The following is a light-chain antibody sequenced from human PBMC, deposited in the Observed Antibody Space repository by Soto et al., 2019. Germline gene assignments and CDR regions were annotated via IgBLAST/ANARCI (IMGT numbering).Light chain of an antibody. V-gene: IGLV1-44*01. CDR2: GND. J-gene: IGLJ2*01. Sequence: QPVLTQPPSASGTPGQRVTISCSGSRSNIGSNPVNWYQQLPGTAPKLLIYGNDQRPSGVPDRFSGSKSGTSASLAISELQSEDEADYHCAAWDDSLNGRVFGGGTQLTVL. CDR1: RSNIGSNP. CDR3: AAWDDSLNGRV.